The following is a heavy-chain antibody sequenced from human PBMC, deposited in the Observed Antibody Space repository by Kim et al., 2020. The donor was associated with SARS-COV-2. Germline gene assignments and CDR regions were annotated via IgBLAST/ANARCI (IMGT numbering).Heavy chain of an antibody. V-gene: IGHV3-30*04. CDR2: ISYDGSNK. J-gene: IGHJ4*01. CDR1: GFTFSSYA. D-gene: IGHD3-10*01. Sequence: GGSLRLSCAASGFTFSSYAMHWVRQAPGKGLEWVAVISYDGSNKYYADSVKGRFTISSDNSKNTLYLQMNSLRAEDTAVYYCARDMVSGSYYNVFDYWG. CDR3: ARDMVSGSYYNVFDY.